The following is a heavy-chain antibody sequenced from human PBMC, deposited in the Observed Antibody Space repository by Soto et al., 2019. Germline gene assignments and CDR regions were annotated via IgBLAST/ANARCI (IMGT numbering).Heavy chain of an antibody. Sequence: AGGSLRLSCAASGFTFSSYGMHWVSQAPGKGLEWVAVISYDGSNKYYADSVKGRFTISRDNSKNTLYLQMNSLRAEDTAVYYCAKNPIVATTENLDYYYGMDVWGQGTTVTVSS. CDR2: ISYDGSNK. J-gene: IGHJ6*02. V-gene: IGHV3-30*18. CDR1: GFTFSSYG. CDR3: AKNPIVATTENLDYYYGMDV. D-gene: IGHD5-12*01.